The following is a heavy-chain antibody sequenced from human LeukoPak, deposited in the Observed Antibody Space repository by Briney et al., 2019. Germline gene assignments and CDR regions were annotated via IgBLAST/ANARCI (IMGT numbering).Heavy chain of an antibody. CDR2: IIPIFGTA. CDR3: ARAVRNYAVENYYYMDV. J-gene: IGHJ6*03. Sequence: SGVKLSCTDNQTEVSSYANRCVRRAPGQGQEWMGGIIPIFGTANYAQKFQGRVTITTDESTSTAYMELSSLRSEDTAVYYCARAVRNYAVENYYYMDVWGKGTTVTVSS. D-gene: IGHD1-7*01. CDR1: QTEVSSYA. V-gene: IGHV1-69*05.